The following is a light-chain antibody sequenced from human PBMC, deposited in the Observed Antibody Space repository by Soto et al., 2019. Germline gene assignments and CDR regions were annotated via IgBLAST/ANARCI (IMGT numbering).Light chain of an antibody. CDR2: RNN. J-gene: IGLJ1*01. CDR1: SSNIGSNY. Sequence: QSVLTQPPSASGTPGQRVTISCSGSSSNIGSNYVYWYQQLPGTAPKLLIYRNNQRPSGVPDRFSGSKSGTSASLAISRLRSEDEADYYCAAWDDSLSGQVFGTGTKVTVL. CDR3: AAWDDSLSGQV. V-gene: IGLV1-47*01.